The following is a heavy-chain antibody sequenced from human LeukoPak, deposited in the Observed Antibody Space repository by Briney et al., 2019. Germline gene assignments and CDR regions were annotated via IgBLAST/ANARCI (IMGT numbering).Heavy chain of an antibody. CDR1: GFTLSSFA. J-gene: IGHJ4*02. CDR3: VKRTVNYPFDF. CDR2: TSGSGGST. D-gene: IGHD1-7*01. V-gene: IGHV3-23*01. Sequence: RGSLRLSCAASGFTLSSFAMNWIRQTPGKGLEWVSATSGSGGSTFYADSVRGRFTISRDNSKNTLYLQMNSLRAEDTAVYYCVKRTVNYPFDFWGQGTLLTVSS.